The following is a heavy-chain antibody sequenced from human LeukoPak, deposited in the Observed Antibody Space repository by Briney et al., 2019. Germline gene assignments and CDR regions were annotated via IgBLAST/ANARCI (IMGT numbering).Heavy chain of an antibody. D-gene: IGHD3-9*01. Sequence: PSETLSLTCTVSGGSISRSSYYWGWIRQPPGKGLEWIGSIYYSGSTYYNPSLKSRVTISVDTSKNQFSLKLSSVTAADTAVYYCAREGRGGFETGTWYWGQGTLVTVSS. CDR3: AREGRGGFETGTWY. CDR1: GGSISRSSYY. J-gene: IGHJ4*02. V-gene: IGHV4-39*02. CDR2: IYYSGST.